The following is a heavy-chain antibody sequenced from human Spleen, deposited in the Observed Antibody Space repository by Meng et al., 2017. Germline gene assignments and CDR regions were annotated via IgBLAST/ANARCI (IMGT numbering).Heavy chain of an antibody. V-gene: IGHV3-74*01. Sequence: VQRVEAGGGFVQPGGSLRFSWAASGFTFSGHWMHWVRQATGKGLVWVSRINTDGSTTTYADSVKGRFTISRDNAKNTLYLQLNSLRVEDTAIYSCARDEGFDPWGQGTLVTVSS. CDR2: INTDGSTT. CDR3: ARDEGFDP. CDR1: GFTFSGHW. J-gene: IGHJ5*02.